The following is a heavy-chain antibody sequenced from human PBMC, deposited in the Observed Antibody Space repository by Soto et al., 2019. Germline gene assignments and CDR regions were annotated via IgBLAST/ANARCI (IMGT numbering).Heavy chain of an antibody. Sequence: SETLSLTCTVSGGSVSSGSYYWSWIRQPPGKGLEWIGYIYYSGSTNYNPSLKSRVTISVDTSKNQFSLKLSSVTAADTAVYYCARDPWLRFARYYYGMDVWGQGTTVTVSS. D-gene: IGHD5-12*01. V-gene: IGHV4-61*01. J-gene: IGHJ6*02. CDR3: ARDPWLRFARYYYGMDV. CDR1: GGSVSSGSYY. CDR2: IYYSGST.